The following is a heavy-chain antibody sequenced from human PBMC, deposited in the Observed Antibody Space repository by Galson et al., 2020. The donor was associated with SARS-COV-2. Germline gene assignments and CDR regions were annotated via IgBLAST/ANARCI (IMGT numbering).Heavy chain of an antibody. CDR3: AKDLVRGIGYMDV. D-gene: IGHD3-10*01. V-gene: IGHV3-23*01. CDR1: GFTFSSSG. Sequence: GGSLRLSCVASGFTFSSSGMSWVPQAPGQGLDCVATTSATTYHADSVKGRFTISRDDSKHMMYLQMNGLRADDTAVYYCAKDLVRGIGYMDVWGSGTTVTISS. J-gene: IGHJ6*03. CDR2: TSATT.